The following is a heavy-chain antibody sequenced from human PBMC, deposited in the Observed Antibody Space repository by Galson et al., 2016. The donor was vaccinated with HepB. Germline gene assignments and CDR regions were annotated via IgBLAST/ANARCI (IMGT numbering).Heavy chain of an antibody. J-gene: IGHJ6*02. CDR1: GNTLKELS. CDR2: FAPEDGET. D-gene: IGHD1-7*01. Sequence: SVKVSCKVSGNTLKELSMHWVRQAPGKGLEWMGGFAPEDGETIYAPKFQGRVTTTEDTSTDTAYMELSSLRSEDTAVYYCVTGGVELLGDYYYYGMNVWGQGTTVTVSS. CDR3: VTGGVELLGDYYYYGMNV. V-gene: IGHV1-24*01.